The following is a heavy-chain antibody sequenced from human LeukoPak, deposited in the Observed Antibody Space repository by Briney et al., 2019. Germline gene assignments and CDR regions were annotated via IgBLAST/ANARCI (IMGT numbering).Heavy chain of an antibody. CDR3: ARSRGTYDYFDY. J-gene: IGHJ4*02. CDR2: IYYSGST. CDR1: GGSISSGGYY. Sequence: PSETLSLTCTVSGGSISSGGYYWSWIRQHPGKGLEWIGYIYYSGSTYYNPSLKSRVTISVGTSKNQFSLKLSSVTAADTAVYYCARSRGTYDYFDYWGQGTLVTVSS. V-gene: IGHV4-31*03. D-gene: IGHD3-22*01.